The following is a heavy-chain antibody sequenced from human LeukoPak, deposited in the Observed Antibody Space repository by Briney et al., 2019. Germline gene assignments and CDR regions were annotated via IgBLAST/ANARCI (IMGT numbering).Heavy chain of an antibody. CDR3: ARGGWYYFDY. Sequence: ASVKVSCKASGYAFTGYYMHWVRQAPGQGLEWMGIINSSGGTTSYAQKFQGRVTMTRDTSTSTVYMELSSLRSEDTAVYYCARGGWYYFDYWGQGTLVTVSS. D-gene: IGHD6-19*01. CDR1: GYAFTGYY. J-gene: IGHJ4*02. CDR2: INSSGGTT. V-gene: IGHV1-46*01.